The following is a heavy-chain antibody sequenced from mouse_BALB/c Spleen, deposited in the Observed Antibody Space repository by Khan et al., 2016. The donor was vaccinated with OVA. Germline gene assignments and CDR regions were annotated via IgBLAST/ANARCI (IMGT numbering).Heavy chain of an antibody. D-gene: IGHD1-1*01. V-gene: IGHV5-17*02. CDR1: GFTFSSYG. CDR3: ATSYFYGYYFDY. CDR2: ISGDSNTI. Sequence: EVELVESGGDLVQPGGSRKLSCAASGFTFSSYGIHWVRLAPEKGLEWVAYISGDSNTIYYADTVKGRFTISRDNPRNTLFLQMTSLMSEDTAMYYCATSYFYGYYFDYWGPGTTLTVSS. J-gene: IGHJ2*01.